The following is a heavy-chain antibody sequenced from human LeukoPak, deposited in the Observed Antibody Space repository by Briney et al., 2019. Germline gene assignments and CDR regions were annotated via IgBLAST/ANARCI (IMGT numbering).Heavy chain of an antibody. D-gene: IGHD3-22*01. CDR3: ARAPLYYDTI. CDR2: VYSGGST. V-gene: IGHV3-66*01. Sequence: PGGSLRLSCAASGFMVTTNYMSWIRQAPGKGLEWVSVVYSGGSTFYADSVKGRFTISRDSAKNTLYLQMNRLRVEDTAMYYCARAPLYYDTIWGQGTLVTVSS. CDR1: GFMVTTNY. J-gene: IGHJ4*02.